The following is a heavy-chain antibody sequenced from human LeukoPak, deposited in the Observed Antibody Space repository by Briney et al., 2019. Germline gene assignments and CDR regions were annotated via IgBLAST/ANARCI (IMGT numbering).Heavy chain of an antibody. V-gene: IGHV4-59*01. Sequence: SETLSLTCTVSGGSISSYYWSWIRQPPGKGLEWIGYIYYSGSTNYNPSLKSRVTISVDTSKNQFSLKLSSVTAADTAVYYCAREGYDFWSGYYYGMDVWGQGTTVTVSS. CDR2: IYYSGST. CDR3: AREGYDFWSGYYYGMDV. D-gene: IGHD3-3*01. J-gene: IGHJ6*02. CDR1: GGSISSYY.